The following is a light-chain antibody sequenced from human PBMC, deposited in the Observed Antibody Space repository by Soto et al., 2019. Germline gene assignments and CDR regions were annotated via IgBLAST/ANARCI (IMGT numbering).Light chain of an antibody. CDR1: ESVTSN. V-gene: IGKV3-11*01. CDR2: DAS. Sequence: EIVMTQSPATLSVSPGESATLSCRASESVTSNLAWYQQKPGQAPRLLIYDASNRATGIPARFSGSGSGTDFTLTISSLEPEDFAVYYCQQRSNWLTFGQGTRLEIK. J-gene: IGKJ5*01. CDR3: QQRSNWLT.